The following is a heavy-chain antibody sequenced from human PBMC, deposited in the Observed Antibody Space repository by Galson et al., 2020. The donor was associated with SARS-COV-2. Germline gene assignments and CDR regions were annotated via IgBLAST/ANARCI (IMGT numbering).Heavy chain of an antibody. CDR2: IYHSGST. Sequence: ASETLSLTCAVSGGSISSGGYSWSWIRQPPGKGLEWIGYIYHSGSTYYNPSLKSRVTISVDRSKNQFSLKLSSVTAADTAVYYCARDQTHSGYDDRSFDPWGQGTLVTVSS. V-gene: IGHV4-30-2*01. J-gene: IGHJ5*02. CDR1: GGSISSGGYS. D-gene: IGHD5-12*01. CDR3: ARDQTHSGYDDRSFDP.